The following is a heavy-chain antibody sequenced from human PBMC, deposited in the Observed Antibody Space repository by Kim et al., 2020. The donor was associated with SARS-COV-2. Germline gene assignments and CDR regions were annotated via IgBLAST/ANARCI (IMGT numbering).Heavy chain of an antibody. V-gene: IGHV4-39*01. D-gene: IGHD2-21*02. J-gene: IGHJ5*01. Sequence: SETLSLTCSVSGGSIRSNYYWAWIRQPPGKGLEWIGSIRDSGTTYYNPSLKSRFTISVDTSKNQFSLQLSTATAADTAVYYCARHGAGCNGGDCEFDSWGQGTLVTVSS. CDR2: IRDSGTT. CDR1: GGSIRSNYY. CDR3: ARHGAGCNGGDCEFDS.